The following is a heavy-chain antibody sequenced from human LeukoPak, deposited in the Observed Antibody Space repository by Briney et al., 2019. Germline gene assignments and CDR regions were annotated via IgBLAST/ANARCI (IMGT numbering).Heavy chain of an antibody. V-gene: IGHV4-59*01. D-gene: IGHD2/OR15-2a*01. CDR2: IYYSGST. Sequence: SETLSLTCTVSGGSISSYYWSWIRQPPGKGLEWIGHIYYSGSTNYNPSLKSRVTISVDTSKNQFSLKVNSVTAADTAVYYCARDKTTDYYYYYGLDVWGQGTTVTVSS. CDR3: ARDKTTDYYYYYGLDV. CDR1: GGSISSYY. J-gene: IGHJ6*02.